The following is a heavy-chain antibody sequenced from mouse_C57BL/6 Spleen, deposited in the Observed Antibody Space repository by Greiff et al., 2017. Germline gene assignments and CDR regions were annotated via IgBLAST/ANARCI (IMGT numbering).Heavy chain of an antibody. Sequence: QVQLQQPGAELVRPGSSVKLSCKASGYTFTSYWMHWVKQRPIQGLEWIGNIDPSDSETHYNQKFKDKATLTVDKSSSTAYMQLSSLTSEDSAVYYCASPTVVDWYFDVWGTGTTVTVSS. J-gene: IGHJ1*03. CDR2: IDPSDSET. CDR1: GYTFTSYW. CDR3: ASPTVVDWYFDV. V-gene: IGHV1-52*01. D-gene: IGHD1-1*01.